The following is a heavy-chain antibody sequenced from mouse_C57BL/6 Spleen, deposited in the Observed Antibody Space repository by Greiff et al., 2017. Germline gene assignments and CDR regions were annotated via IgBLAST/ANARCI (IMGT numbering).Heavy chain of an antibody. D-gene: IGHD3-3*01. CDR1: GYAFSSSW. Sequence: VQLRQSGPELVKPGASVKISCKASGYAFSSSWMNWVKQRPGKGLEWIGRIYPGDGDTNYNGKFKGKATLTADKSSSTAYMQLSSLTSEDSAVYFCARWGDEDYWGQGTTLTVSS. CDR3: ARWGDEDY. V-gene: IGHV1-82*01. J-gene: IGHJ2*01. CDR2: IYPGDGDT.